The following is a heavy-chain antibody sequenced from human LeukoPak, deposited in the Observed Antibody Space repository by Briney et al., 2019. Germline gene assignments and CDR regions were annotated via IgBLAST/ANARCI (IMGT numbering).Heavy chain of an antibody. CDR2: INRDGSST. CDR1: GFTLSSYW. J-gene: IGHJ6*03. D-gene: IGHD6-13*01. CDR3: ARVGSSSVYYYYYYMDV. V-gene: IGHV3-74*01. Sequence: GGSLRLSCAASGFTLSSYWIHWVRQAPGKGLVWVSRINRDGSSTDYADSVKGRLTISRDNAKNALYLQMNSLRVEDTAVYYCARVGSSSVYYYYYYMDVWGKGTTVTVSS.